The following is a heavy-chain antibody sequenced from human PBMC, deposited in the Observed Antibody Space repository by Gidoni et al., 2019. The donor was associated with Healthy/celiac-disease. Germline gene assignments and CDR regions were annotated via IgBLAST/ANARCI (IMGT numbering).Heavy chain of an antibody. CDR3: TTDTESSSWYPYYFDY. D-gene: IGHD6-13*01. J-gene: IGHJ4*02. V-gene: IGHV3-15*01. CDR2: IKSKTDGGTT. CDR1: GFTFSNAW. Sequence: EVQLVESGGGLVKPGGSLRLSCAASGFTFSNAWMSWVRQAPGKGLEWVGRIKSKTDGGTTDYAAPVKGRFTISRDDSKNTLYLQMNSLKTEDTAVYYCTTDTESSSWYPYYFDYWGQGTLVTVSS.